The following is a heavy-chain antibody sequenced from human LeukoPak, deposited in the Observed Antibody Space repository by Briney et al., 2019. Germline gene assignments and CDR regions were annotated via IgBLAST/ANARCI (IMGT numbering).Heavy chain of an antibody. V-gene: IGHV3-7*01. CDR2: IKQDGSEK. J-gene: IGHJ4*02. CDR3: ARDVIVGATCFDY. D-gene: IGHD1-26*01. CDR1: GFTFSSYW. Sequence: QSGGSLRLSCAASGFTFSSYWMSWVRQAPGKGLEWVANIKQDGSEKYYVDSVKGRFTISRDNVKNSLYLQMNSLRAEDTAVYYCARDVIVGATCFDYWGQGTLVTVSS.